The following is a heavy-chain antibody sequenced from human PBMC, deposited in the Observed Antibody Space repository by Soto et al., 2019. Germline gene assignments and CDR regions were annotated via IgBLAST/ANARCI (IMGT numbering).Heavy chain of an antibody. CDR1: GFTFSSYG. CDR2: IWYDGSNK. D-gene: IGHD3-22*01. Sequence: SLRLSCAASGFTFSSYGMHWVRQAPGKGLEWVAVIWYDGSNKYYADSVKGRFTISRDNSKNTLYLQMNSLRAEDTAVYYCARDRVTYDSSGSTPNYYYYYGMDVWGQGTTVTVSS. CDR3: ARDRVTYDSSGSTPNYYYYYGMDV. J-gene: IGHJ6*02. V-gene: IGHV3-33*01.